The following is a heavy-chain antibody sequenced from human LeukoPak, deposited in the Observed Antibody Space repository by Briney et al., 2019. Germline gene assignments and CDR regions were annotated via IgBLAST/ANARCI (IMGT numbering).Heavy chain of an antibody. CDR3: ARLPRITMIVEDY. J-gene: IGHJ4*02. Sequence: KPSETLSLTCTVSGGSISSYYWSWIRQPPGKGLGWIGYIYYSGSTNYNPSLKSRVTISVDTSKNQFSLKLSSVTAADTAVYYCARLPRITMIVEDYWGQGTLVTVSS. V-gene: IGHV4-59*08. CDR1: GGSISSYY. D-gene: IGHD3-22*01. CDR2: IYYSGST.